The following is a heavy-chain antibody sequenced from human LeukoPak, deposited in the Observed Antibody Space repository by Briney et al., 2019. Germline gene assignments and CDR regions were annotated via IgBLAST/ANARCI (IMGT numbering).Heavy chain of an antibody. Sequence: GGSLRLSCAASGFTFSSYWMSWVRQAPGKGLEGVANIKQDGSEKYYVDSVKGRFTISRDNAKNTLYLQMNSLRAEDTAVCYCAKDAGNIVVVPAGFDPWGQGTLVTVSS. CDR2: IKQDGSEK. V-gene: IGHV3-7*03. D-gene: IGHD2-2*01. J-gene: IGHJ5*02. CDR1: GFTFSSYW. CDR3: AKDAGNIVVVPAGFDP.